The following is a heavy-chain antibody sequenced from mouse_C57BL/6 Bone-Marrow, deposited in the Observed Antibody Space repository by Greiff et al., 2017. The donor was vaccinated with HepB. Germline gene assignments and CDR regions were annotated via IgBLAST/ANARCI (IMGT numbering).Heavy chain of an antibody. V-gene: IGHV1-82*01. CDR3: ARYYYGSSYWYFDV. CDR1: GYALSRSW. CDR2: IYPGDGDP. Sequence: VPLQQSGPELVKPGASVKISCKASGYALSRSWMNWVKQRPGKGLVWIGRIYPGDGDPTYNGKFKGNATLTADKSSSTAYMQLSSLTSEDSAVYFCARYYYGSSYWYFDVWGTGTTVTVSS. D-gene: IGHD1-1*01. J-gene: IGHJ1*03.